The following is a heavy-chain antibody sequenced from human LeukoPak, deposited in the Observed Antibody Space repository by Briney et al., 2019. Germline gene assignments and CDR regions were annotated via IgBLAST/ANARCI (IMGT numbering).Heavy chain of an antibody. J-gene: IGHJ4*02. Sequence: SETLSLTCTVSGGSISSSSYYWGCIRQPPGKGLEWIGSIYYSGSTYYNPSLKSRVTISVDTSKNQFSLKLSSVTAADTAVYYCARDWDGYNYYFDYWGQGTLVTVSS. CDR3: ARDWDGYNYYFDY. CDR1: GGSISSSSYY. D-gene: IGHD5-24*01. CDR2: IYYSGST. V-gene: IGHV4-39*07.